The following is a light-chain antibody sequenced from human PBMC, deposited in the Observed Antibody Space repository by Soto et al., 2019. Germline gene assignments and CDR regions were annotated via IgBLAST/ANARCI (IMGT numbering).Light chain of an antibody. CDR1: QNVNIN. J-gene: IGKJ4*01. CDR3: QQYKDWPPLT. CDR2: GAS. Sequence: EIVMTQSPVNLSVSPGERVTLSCRASQNVNINLAWYQQRPGQAPRVLIYGASNRASGIPDSFSGSASRTDFTLPISSVELDVFALYYCQQYKDWPPLTFGGGTRVVIK. V-gene: IGKV3D-15*01.